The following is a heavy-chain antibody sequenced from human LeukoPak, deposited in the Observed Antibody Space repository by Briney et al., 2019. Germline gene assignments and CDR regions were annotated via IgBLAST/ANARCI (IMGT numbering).Heavy chain of an antibody. CDR3: ARPNITSYYDSRGYDAFDV. CDR1: GYRFNAYW. V-gene: IGHV5-51*01. CDR2: IYPDDSDT. J-gene: IGHJ3*01. Sequence: GASLKISCKGSGYRFNAYWIAWVRPMPGKGLGWMGIIYPDDSDTRYSPSFQGQVTISADKSVRTAYLQWSSLKASDTAMYYCARPNITSYYDSRGYDAFDVWGQGTMVTVSS. D-gene: IGHD3-22*01.